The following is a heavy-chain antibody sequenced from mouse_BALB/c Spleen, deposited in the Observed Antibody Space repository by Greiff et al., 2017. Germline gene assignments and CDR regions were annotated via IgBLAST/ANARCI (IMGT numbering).Heavy chain of an antibody. J-gene: IGHJ4*01. Sequence: EVKLVESGGGLVQPGGSRKLSCAASGFTFSSFGMHWVRQAPEKGLEWVAYISSGSSTIYYADTVKGRFTISRDNPKNTLFLQMTSLRSEDTAMYYCARRNYDYDGGTKEAMDYWGQGTSVTVSS. D-gene: IGHD2-4*01. V-gene: IGHV5-17*02. CDR3: ARRNYDYDGGTKEAMDY. CDR1: GFTFSSFG. CDR2: ISSGSSTI.